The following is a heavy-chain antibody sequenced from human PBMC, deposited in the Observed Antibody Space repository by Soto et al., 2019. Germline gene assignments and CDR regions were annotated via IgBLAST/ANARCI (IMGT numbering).Heavy chain of an antibody. V-gene: IGHV1-3*01. Sequence: QVQLVQSGAEVKKPGASVKVSCKASGYTFTSYAMHWVRQAPGQRLEWMGWINAGNGNTKYSQKFQGRVTITRDTAASTAYIEPSSLRSENTPVYYCASSIGYGVDSWGQGTLVTVSS. CDR1: GYTFTSYA. D-gene: IGHD1-1*01. CDR3: ASSIGYGVDS. J-gene: IGHJ4*02. CDR2: INAGNGNT.